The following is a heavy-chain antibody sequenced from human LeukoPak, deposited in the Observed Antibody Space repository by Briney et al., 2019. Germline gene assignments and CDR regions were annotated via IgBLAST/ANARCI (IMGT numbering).Heavy chain of an antibody. D-gene: IGHD3-3*01. J-gene: IGHJ4*02. CDR3: ARSYPENFLEWLLREYYFDY. Sequence: GGSLRLSCAASGFTFSDHYMSWIRQAPGKGLEWVSYISSSGSTIYYADSVKGRFTISRDNAKNSLYLQMNSLRAEDTAVYYCARSYPENFLEWLLREYYFDYWGQGTLVTVSS. CDR2: ISSSGSTI. V-gene: IGHV3-11*04. CDR1: GFTFSDHY.